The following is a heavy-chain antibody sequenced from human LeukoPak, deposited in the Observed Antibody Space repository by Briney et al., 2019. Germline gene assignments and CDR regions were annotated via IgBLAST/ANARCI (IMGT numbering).Heavy chain of an antibody. J-gene: IGHJ2*01. D-gene: IGHD5-24*01. CDR1: GGSIRTNYNY. V-gene: IGHV4-39*01. CDR3: ASSHGYNPDWYFDL. CDR2: IYYSGST. Sequence: SETLSLTCTVSGGSIRTNYNYWGWIRQPPGKGLEWIGSIYYSGSTYYNPSLKSRVTISVDTSKNQFSLNLSSVTAAHTAVYYCASSHGYNPDWYFDLWGRGTLITVSS.